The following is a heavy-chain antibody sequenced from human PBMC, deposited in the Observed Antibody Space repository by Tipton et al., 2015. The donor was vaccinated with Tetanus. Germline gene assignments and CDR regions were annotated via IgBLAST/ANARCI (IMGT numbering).Heavy chain of an antibody. CDR1: GFTFSSYA. CDR3: ARGQLPDDYYHYYAMDV. V-gene: IGHV3-30*04. CDR2: ISYDGSHK. D-gene: IGHD5-18*01. J-gene: IGHJ6*02. Sequence: SLRLSCAASGFTFSSYAMHWVRQAPGKGLEWVAVISYDGSHKYYADSAKGRFTISGDNSKNTVYLQMNSLRAGDTAVYYCARGQLPDDYYHYYAMDVWGQGTTVTVSS.